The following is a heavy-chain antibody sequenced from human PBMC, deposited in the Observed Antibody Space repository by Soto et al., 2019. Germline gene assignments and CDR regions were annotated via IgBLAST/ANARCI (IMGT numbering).Heavy chain of an antibody. CDR3: AWYCSSTSCLPQYNWFDP. CDR1: GGSISSYY. CDR2: IYYSGST. J-gene: IGHJ5*02. D-gene: IGHD2-2*01. Sequence: PSETLSLTCTVSGGSISSYYWSWIRQPPGKGLEWIGYIYYSGSTNYNPSLKSRVTISVDTSKNQFSLKLSSVTAADTAVYYCAWYCSSTSCLPQYNWFDPWGQGTLVTVSS. V-gene: IGHV4-59*01.